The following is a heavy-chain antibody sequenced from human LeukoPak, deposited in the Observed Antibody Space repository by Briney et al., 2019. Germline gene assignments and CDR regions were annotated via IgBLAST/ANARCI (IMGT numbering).Heavy chain of an antibody. V-gene: IGHV1-69*13. CDR2: IIPMFSTA. CDR3: ARQGHQELVYYHGMDV. J-gene: IGHJ6*02. Sequence: ASVKVSCRTVGGTFSTYTISWVRQAPGQGLEWMGWIIPMFSTAMYGQKFQGRGTITAEESTSTAFVELSSMRSEDTAVYYCARQGHQELVYYHGMDVWGQGTTVTVSS. CDR1: GGTFSTYT. D-gene: IGHD1-7*01.